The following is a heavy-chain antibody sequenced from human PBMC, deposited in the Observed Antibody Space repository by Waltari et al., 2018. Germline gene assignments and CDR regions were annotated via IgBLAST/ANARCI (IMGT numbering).Heavy chain of an antibody. Sequence: EVQLVESGGGLVQPGGSLRSSCGASGFTFSTHWMSWARQAPGTGLEWVANIKQDGSEKYYVDSVKGRFTISRDNAKNSLYLQMNSLRAEDSAVYHCVRGAVDNWGQGTLVTVSS. V-gene: IGHV3-7*01. J-gene: IGHJ4*02. CDR2: IKQDGSEK. CDR1: GFTFSTHW. D-gene: IGHD2-15*01. CDR3: VRGAVDN.